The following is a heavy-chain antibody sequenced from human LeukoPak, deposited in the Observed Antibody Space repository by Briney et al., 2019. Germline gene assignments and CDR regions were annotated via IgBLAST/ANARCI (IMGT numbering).Heavy chain of an antibody. Sequence: ASVTVSCKASGNTFTSYDINWVRQATGQGLEWMGWMNPNSGNTDYARKFQSRVTMTRNTSISTAYMELSSLRSEDTAVYYCARDGGRVGIAVAGSQPDYWGQGTLVTVSS. CDR2: MNPNSGNT. J-gene: IGHJ4*02. CDR3: ARDGGRVGIAVAGSQPDY. CDR1: GNTFTSYD. V-gene: IGHV1-8*01. D-gene: IGHD6-13*01.